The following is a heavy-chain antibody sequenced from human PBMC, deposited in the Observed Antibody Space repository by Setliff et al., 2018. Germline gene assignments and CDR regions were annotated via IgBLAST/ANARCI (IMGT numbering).Heavy chain of an antibody. J-gene: IGHJ4*02. CDR3: ARASFGWLPPPRADFDY. D-gene: IGHD3-9*01. V-gene: IGHV1-18*01. Sequence: ASVKVSCKASGYTFTSYGISWVRQAPGQGLEWMGWISAYNGNTNYAQKLQGRVTMTTDTSTSTAYMELRSLRSDDTAVYYCARASFGWLPPPRADFDYWGQGTLVTVSS. CDR2: ISAYNGNT. CDR1: GYTFTSYG.